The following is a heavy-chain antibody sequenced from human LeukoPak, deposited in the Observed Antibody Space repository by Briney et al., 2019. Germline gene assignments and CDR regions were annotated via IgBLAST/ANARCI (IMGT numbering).Heavy chain of an antibody. Sequence: QLGRSLRLSCAASRFTFSSYGMHWVRQAPGKGLEWVAVIWYDGSNKYYADSVKGRFTISRDNSKNTLYLQMNSLRAEDTAVYYCARDPIKYSYGEYYFDYWGQGTLVTVSS. CDR3: ARDPIKYSYGEYYFDY. D-gene: IGHD5-18*01. V-gene: IGHV3-33*01. CDR2: IWYDGSNK. CDR1: RFTFSSYG. J-gene: IGHJ4*02.